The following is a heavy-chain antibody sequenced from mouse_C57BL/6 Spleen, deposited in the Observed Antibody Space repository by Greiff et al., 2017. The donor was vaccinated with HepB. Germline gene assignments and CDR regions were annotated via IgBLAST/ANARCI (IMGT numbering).Heavy chain of an antibody. CDR3: ARCAVVASPYYYALDY. D-gene: IGHD1-1*01. V-gene: IGHV1-82*01. CDR2: IYPGDGDT. CDR1: GYAFSSSW. Sequence: QVQLQQSGPELVKPGASVKISCKASGYAFSSSWMNWVKQRPGKGLEWIGRIYPGDGDTNYNGKFKGKATLTADKSSSTAYMQLSSLTSEDSSVYFFARCAVVASPYYYALDYWGPGPSVSVSS. J-gene: IGHJ4*01.